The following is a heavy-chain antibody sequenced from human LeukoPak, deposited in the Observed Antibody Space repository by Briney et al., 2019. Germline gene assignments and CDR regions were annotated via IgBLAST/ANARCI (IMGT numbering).Heavy chain of an antibody. CDR3: ARGKVVTMVRGVIITYFDC. D-gene: IGHD3-10*01. Sequence: ASVKVSCTASGYTFTSYGISWVRQAPGQGLEWMGWISGYNGNTNYAQNLQGRVTMTTDTSTSTAYMELRSLRSDDTAVYYCARGKVVTMVRGVIITYFDCWGQGTLVTVSS. CDR2: ISGYNGNT. CDR1: GYTFTSYG. V-gene: IGHV1-18*01. J-gene: IGHJ4*02.